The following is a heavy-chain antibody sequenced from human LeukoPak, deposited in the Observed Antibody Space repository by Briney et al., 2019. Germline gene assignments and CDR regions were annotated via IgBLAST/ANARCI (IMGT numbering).Heavy chain of an antibody. D-gene: IGHD2-15*01. J-gene: IGHJ4*02. V-gene: IGHV3-23*01. CDR3: ARVKRDCSGGTCYSYDY. Sequence: GGSLRLSCAASRFTFNTYAVNWVRQAPGKGLEWVSAISGNGDITYYADSVRGRFTISRDNSRNTLYLQMNSLRAEDTAVYYCARVKRDCSGGTCYSYDYWGQGTLVTVSS. CDR2: ISGNGDIT. CDR1: RFTFNTYA.